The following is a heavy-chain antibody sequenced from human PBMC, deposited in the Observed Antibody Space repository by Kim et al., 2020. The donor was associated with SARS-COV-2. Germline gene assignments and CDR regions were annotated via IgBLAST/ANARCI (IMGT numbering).Heavy chain of an antibody. V-gene: IGHV1-46*01. J-gene: IGHJ5*02. CDR3: ARGSGSGSYYSP. D-gene: IGHD3-10*01. Sequence: TYTQKFQGRITMTRDPSTSTVYMELSSLTSEDTAVYYCARGSGSGSYYSPWGQGTLVTVSS.